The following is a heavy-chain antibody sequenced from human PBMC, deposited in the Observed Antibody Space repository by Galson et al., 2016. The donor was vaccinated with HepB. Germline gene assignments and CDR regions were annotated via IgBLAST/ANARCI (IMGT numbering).Heavy chain of an antibody. J-gene: IGHJ3*02. CDR3: ARRWTDGGAFDI. CDR1: GFTFGGYW. CDR2: INRDGSTT. Sequence: SLRLSCAASGFTFGGYWMHWVRQAPGKGLVWVSRINRDGSTTNYADSVKGRFTISRDNAKATLYLQMNSLRAEDTAVYYCARRWTDGGAFDIWGQGTMVTVSS. V-gene: IGHV3-74*01. D-gene: IGHD3/OR15-3a*01.